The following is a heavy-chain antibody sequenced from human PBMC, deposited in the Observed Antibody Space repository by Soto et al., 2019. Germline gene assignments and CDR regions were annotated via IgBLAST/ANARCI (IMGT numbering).Heavy chain of an antibody. D-gene: IGHD3-10*01. V-gene: IGHV4-59*05. J-gene: IGHJ6*02. Sequence: SETLSLTCSVSGDSISTYYWNWIRQPPGKGLEWIGSIYYSGSTYYNPSLKSRVTISVDTSKNQFSLKLSSVTAADTAVYYCARLRFYGSGSPYYYYGMAVWGQGTTVTVSS. CDR1: GDSISTYY. CDR3: ARLRFYGSGSPYYYYGMAV. CDR2: IYYSGST.